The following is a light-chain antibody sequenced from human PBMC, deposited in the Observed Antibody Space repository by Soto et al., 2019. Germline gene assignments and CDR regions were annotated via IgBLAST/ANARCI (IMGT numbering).Light chain of an antibody. Sequence: DIVMTQSPDSLAVSLGERATIKCKSSQTVLSSSNFRNYLVWYQQTSGQPPQLIIYWSSTRASGVPDRFTGSGSGTDSPLTISNIQDDDVGIYYCHQHYDLPTFGQGTRLEL. CDR1: QTVLSSSNFRNY. CDR2: WSS. V-gene: IGKV4-1*01. J-gene: IGKJ5*01. CDR3: HQHYDLPT.